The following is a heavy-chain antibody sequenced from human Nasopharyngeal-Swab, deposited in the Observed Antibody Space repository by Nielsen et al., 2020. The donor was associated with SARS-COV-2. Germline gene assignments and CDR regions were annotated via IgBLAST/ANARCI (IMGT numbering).Heavy chain of an antibody. CDR2: ISGSGGST. J-gene: IGHJ6*03. Sequence: GGSLRLSCAASGFTFSSYAMSWVRQAPGKGLEWVSAISGSGGSTYYADSVKGRFTISRDNSKNTLYLQMNSLRAEDTAVYYCARGLAVAPYYYYMDVWGKGTTVTVSS. CDR1: GFTFSSYA. D-gene: IGHD6-19*01. V-gene: IGHV3-23*01. CDR3: ARGLAVAPYYYYMDV.